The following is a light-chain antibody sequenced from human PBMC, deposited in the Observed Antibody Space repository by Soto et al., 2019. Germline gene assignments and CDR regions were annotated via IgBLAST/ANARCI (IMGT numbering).Light chain of an antibody. CDR3: QQYSSSRT. CDR1: QSVSRY. V-gene: IGKV3-11*01. J-gene: IGKJ1*01. CDR2: DES. Sequence: FWLTASPATLFLYKTQGATLSCRASQSVSRYLAWYQQKPGQAPRLLVYDESNRATGIPVRFSGSGSETDFTLTITRLETEDFAMYYCQQYSSSRTFGQGAKVDIK.